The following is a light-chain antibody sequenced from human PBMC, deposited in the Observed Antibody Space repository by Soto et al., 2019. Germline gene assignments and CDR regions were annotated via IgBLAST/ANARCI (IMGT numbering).Light chain of an antibody. CDR1: QSISTW. Sequence: DIQMTQSPSTLSASVGDRVTITCRASQSISTWLAWYQQKPGKAPKLLIYKASNLEDGVPSRFSGSGSGTEFSITISSLQPDEFATDDCQQYNTNPLTFGGGTKVEIK. J-gene: IGKJ4*01. CDR2: KAS. V-gene: IGKV1-5*03. CDR3: QQYNTNPLT.